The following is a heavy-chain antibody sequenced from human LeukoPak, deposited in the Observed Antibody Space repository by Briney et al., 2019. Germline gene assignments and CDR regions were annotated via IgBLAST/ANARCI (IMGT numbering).Heavy chain of an antibody. CDR2: IIPIFGTA. CDR1: GYTFTGYY. J-gene: IGHJ4*02. V-gene: IGHV1-69*13. Sequence: GASVKVSCKASGYTFTGYYMRWVRQAPGQGLEWMGGIIPIFGTANYAQKFQGRVTITADESTSTAYMELSSLRSEDTAVYYCARDGLVSHYFDYWGQGTLVTVSS. CDR3: ARDGLVSHYFDY. D-gene: IGHD6-19*01.